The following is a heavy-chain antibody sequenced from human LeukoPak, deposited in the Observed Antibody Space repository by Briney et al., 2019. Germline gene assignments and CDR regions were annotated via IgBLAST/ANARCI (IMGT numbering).Heavy chain of an antibody. CDR2: IYYSGST. CDR3: ASSGLVLAEYCSSTSCYYYYMDV. Sequence: PSETLSLTCTVSGGSISSSSYYWGCIRQPPGKGLECIGSIYYSGSTNYNPSLKSRVTISVDTSKNQFSLKLSSVTAADTAVYYCASSGLVLAEYCSSTSCYYYYMDVWGKGDHGHRLL. V-gene: IGHV4-39*07. CDR1: GGSISSSSYY. J-gene: IGHJ6*03. D-gene: IGHD2-2*01.